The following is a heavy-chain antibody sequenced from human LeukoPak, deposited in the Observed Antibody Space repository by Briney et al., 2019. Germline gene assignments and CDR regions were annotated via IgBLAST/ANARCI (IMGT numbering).Heavy chain of an antibody. J-gene: IGHJ3*02. CDR2: INWNGDSR. CDR3: AKEGAVAGTFDI. V-gene: IGHV3-20*04. Sequence: GGSLRLSCTASGFKFDDYGMTWVRQAPGKGLEWVSDINWNGDSRGYAHSVRGRFTIYRDNSKNSLYLQMNSLRAEDTALYYCAKEGAVAGTFDIWGQGTMVTVSS. D-gene: IGHD6-19*01. CDR1: GFKFDDYG.